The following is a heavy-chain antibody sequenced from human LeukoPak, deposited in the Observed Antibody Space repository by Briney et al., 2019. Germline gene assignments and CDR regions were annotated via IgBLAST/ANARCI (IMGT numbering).Heavy chain of an antibody. CDR3: AREGSLRYFDWYSDY. CDR1: GFTFSSSS. J-gene: IGHJ4*02. CDR2: ISGSGGST. V-gene: IGHV3-23*01. D-gene: IGHD3-9*01. Sequence: GGSLRLSCAASGFTFSSSSISWVRQAPGKGLEWVSAISGSGGSTHYADSVKGRFTISRDNSKNTVYLQMNSLRAEDTAVYYCAREGSLRYFDWYSDYWGQGTLVTVSS.